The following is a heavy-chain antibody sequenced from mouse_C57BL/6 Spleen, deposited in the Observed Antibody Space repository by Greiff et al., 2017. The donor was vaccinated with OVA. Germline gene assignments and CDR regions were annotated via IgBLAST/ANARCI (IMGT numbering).Heavy chain of an antibody. CDR2: IAPSDSYT. J-gene: IGHJ2*01. Sequence: QVQLQQPGAELVMPGASVKLSCKASGYTFTSYWMHWVKQRPGQGLEWIGEIAPSDSYTNYNQKFKGKSTLTVDKSSSTAYMQLSSLTSEDSAVYYCARSGPPTGNYFDYWGQGTTLTVSS. D-gene: IGHD4-1*01. CDR1: GYTFTSYW. CDR3: ARSGPPTGNYFDY. V-gene: IGHV1-69*01.